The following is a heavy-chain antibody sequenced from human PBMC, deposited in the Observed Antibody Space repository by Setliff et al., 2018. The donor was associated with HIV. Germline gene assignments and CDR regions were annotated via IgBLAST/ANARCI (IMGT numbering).Heavy chain of an antibody. CDR2: ISVYNGHT. CDR3: ARAYDILTGYFDY. CDR1: GSSFTSYG. Sequence: ASVKVSCKASGSSFTSYGLNWVRQAPGQGLEWMGWISVYNGHTNYAQKVRDRVTMTADTSTSTAYMEPRSLRSVDTAVYYCARAYDILTGYFDYWGQGTLVTVSS. D-gene: IGHD3-9*01. V-gene: IGHV1-18*01. J-gene: IGHJ4*02.